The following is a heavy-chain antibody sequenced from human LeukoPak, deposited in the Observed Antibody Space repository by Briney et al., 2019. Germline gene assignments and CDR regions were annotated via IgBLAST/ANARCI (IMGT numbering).Heavy chain of an antibody. Sequence: SETLSLPCSVSSDSISDYYWSWLRQPPGKALEWIGNIYYSGNPYYNLSLKSRLTISLDTSKNQFSLKMSSVTAADTAVYYCARERAAGNPYHFDYWDQGSLVTVSS. V-gene: IGHV4-59*01. D-gene: IGHD6-13*01. CDR1: SDSISDYY. CDR2: IYYSGNP. J-gene: IGHJ4*02. CDR3: ARERAAGNPYHFDY.